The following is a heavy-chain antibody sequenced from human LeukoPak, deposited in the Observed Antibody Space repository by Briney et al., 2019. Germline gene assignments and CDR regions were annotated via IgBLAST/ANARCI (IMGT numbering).Heavy chain of an antibody. V-gene: IGHV3-23*01. CDR3: AKDFGEMATIPAESGFDY. D-gene: IGHD5-24*01. J-gene: IGHJ4*02. Sequence: GGSLRLSCAASGFTFSSYAMSWVRQAPGKGLEWVSAISGSGGSTYYADSVKGRFTISRDNSKNTLYLQMNSLRAEDTAVYYCAKDFGEMATIPAESGFDYWGQGTLVTVSS. CDR2: ISGSGGST. CDR1: GFTFSSYA.